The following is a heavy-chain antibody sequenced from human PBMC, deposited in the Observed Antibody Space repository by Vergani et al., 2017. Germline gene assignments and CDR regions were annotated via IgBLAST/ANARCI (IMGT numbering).Heavy chain of an antibody. J-gene: IGHJ2*01. Sequence: QLQLQESGPGLVKPSETLSLTCTVSGGSISSYYWSWIRQPPGKGLEWIGNIYYSGSTNYNPSRKSRVTISVDTSKNQFSLKLSSVTAADTAVYYCARGGTIFDIPIDLWGRGTLVTVSS. CDR1: GGSISSYY. CDR3: ARGGTIFDIPIDL. D-gene: IGHD3-3*01. CDR2: IYYSGST. V-gene: IGHV4-59*01.